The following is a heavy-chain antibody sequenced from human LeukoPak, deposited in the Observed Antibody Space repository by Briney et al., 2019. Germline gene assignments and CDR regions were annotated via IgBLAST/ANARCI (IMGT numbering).Heavy chain of an antibody. J-gene: IGHJ4*02. CDR1: GGSVSNYY. Sequence: SDTLSLTCTVSGGSVSNYYWTWIRQPAGRGLEWIGRTHTSGSNNYNPSLKSRVTMPVDTSKNQCSLKLSSVTAADTGVYYCARGRWKAGMDTPYYFDFWGQGTLVTVS. CDR2: THTSGSN. V-gene: IGHV4-4*07. CDR3: ARGRWKAGMDTPYYFDF. D-gene: IGHD5-18*01.